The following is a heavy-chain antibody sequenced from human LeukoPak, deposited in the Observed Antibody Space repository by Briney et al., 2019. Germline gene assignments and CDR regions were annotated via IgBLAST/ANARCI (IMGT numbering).Heavy chain of an antibody. CDR2: IYYSGST. Sequence: PSQTLSLTCTVSGGSISSGDYYWSWISPPPGKGLEWIGYIYYSGSTYYNPSLKSRVTLSVDPSKNQFSLKLSSVTAADTAVYYCAREGGYDFWSGPPQLDYWGQGTLVTVSS. CDR1: GGSISSGDYY. J-gene: IGHJ4*02. V-gene: IGHV4-30-4*08. D-gene: IGHD3-3*01. CDR3: AREGGYDFWSGPPQLDY.